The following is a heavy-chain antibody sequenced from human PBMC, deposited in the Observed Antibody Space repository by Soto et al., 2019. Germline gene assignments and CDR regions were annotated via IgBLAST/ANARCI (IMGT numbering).Heavy chain of an antibody. CDR2: INWNSGSI. J-gene: IGHJ1*01. CDR1: GFTFDDCA. V-gene: IGHV3-9*01. D-gene: IGHD6-13*01. CDR3: VKDESINWYSGHFRH. Sequence: GGSLRLSCAASGFTFDDCAMHWVRQVPGKGLEWVSGINWNSGSIGYADSVKGRFAISRDNAKNSLHLQMNSLRAEDTAFYYCVKDESINWYSGHFRHWGQGTLVTASS.